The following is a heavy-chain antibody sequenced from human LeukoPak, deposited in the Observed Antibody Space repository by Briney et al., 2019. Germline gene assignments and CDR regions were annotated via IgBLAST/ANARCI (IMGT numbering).Heavy chain of an antibody. Sequence: SETLSLTCAVYGGSFSGYYWSWIRQPPGKGLECIGETNHSGSTNYNPSLKSRVTISVDTSKNQFSLKLSSVTAADTAVYYCARRVRWNLPRYNWFDPWGQGTLVTVSS. J-gene: IGHJ5*02. CDR3: ARRVRWNLPRYNWFDP. CDR1: GGSFSGYY. D-gene: IGHD1-1*01. V-gene: IGHV4-34*01. CDR2: TNHSGST.